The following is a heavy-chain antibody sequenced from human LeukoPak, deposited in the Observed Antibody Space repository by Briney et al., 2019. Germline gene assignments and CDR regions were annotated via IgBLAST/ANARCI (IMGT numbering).Heavy chain of an antibody. CDR1: GGSFSGYY. V-gene: IGHV4-34*01. CDR3: ARGRSSITIFGVVMPTYYYYMDV. CDR2: INHSGGT. J-gene: IGHJ6*03. D-gene: IGHD3-3*01. Sequence: PSETLSLTCAVYGGSFSGYYWSWIRQPPGKGLEWIGEINHSGGTNYNPSLKSRVTISVDTSKNQFSLKLSSVTAADTAVYYCARGRSSITIFGVVMPTYYYYMDVWGKGTTVTVSS.